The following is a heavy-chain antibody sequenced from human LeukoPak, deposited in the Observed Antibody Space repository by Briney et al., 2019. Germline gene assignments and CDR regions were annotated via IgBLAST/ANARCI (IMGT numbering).Heavy chain of an antibody. CDR3: AKDKVGSTAYFFDY. D-gene: IGHD3-10*01. V-gene: IGHV3-21*04. CDR1: GFTFSSYS. Sequence: PGGSLRLSCAASGFTFSSYSMNWVRQAPGKGLEWVSSISSSSSYIYYADSVKGRFTISRDNSKNSLYLQLNSLRAEDTAVYYCAKDKVGSTAYFFDYWGQGTLVTISS. J-gene: IGHJ4*02. CDR2: ISSSSSYI.